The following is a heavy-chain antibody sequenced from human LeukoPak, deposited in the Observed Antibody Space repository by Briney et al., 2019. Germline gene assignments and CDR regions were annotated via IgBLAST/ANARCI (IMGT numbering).Heavy chain of an antibody. CDR2: INHSGST. CDR3: ARGKHSSGWYRQTWAVNPQYYYYYMDV. J-gene: IGHJ6*03. D-gene: IGHD6-19*01. Sequence: SETLSLTCAVYGGSFSGYYWSWIRQPPGKGLEWIGEINHSGSTNYNPSLKSRVTISVDTSKNQFSLKLSSVTAADTAVYYCARGKHSSGWYRQTWAVNPQYYYYYMDVWGKGTTVTISS. CDR1: GGSFSGYY. V-gene: IGHV4-34*01.